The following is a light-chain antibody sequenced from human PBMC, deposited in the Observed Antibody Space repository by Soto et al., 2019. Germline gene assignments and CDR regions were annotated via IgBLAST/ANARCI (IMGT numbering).Light chain of an antibody. J-gene: IGLJ1*01. V-gene: IGLV2-14*01. CDR2: EVN. CDR3: SCLSTRRTRIV. Sequence: QSVLSQPASMSGSPGPSITIPCTGASGDIGLYNYVSWYQHHPGKAPKLLISEVNIRPSGLSDRFSASKAGNTASLTISGLQPEDEAYDYCSCLSTRRTRIVFGTGTTVTVL. CDR1: SGDIGLYNY.